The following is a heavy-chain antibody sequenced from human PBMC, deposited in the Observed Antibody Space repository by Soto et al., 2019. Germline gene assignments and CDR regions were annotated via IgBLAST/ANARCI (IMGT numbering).Heavy chain of an antibody. CDR3: AKDRYVAAAGIFDY. D-gene: IGHD6-13*01. V-gene: IGHV3-30*18. J-gene: IGHJ4*02. Sequence: GGSLRLSCAASGFTFSSYGMHWVRQAPGKGLEWVAVISYDGSNKYYADSVKGRFTISRDNSKNTLYLQMNSLRAEDTAVYYCAKDRYVAAAGIFDYWGQGTLVTVSS. CDR2: ISYDGSNK. CDR1: GFTFSSYG.